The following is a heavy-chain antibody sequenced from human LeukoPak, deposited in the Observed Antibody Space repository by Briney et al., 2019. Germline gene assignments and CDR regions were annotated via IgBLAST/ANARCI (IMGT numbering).Heavy chain of an antibody. V-gene: IGHV3-21*06. CDR1: GFTFSTFA. J-gene: IGHJ4*02. Sequence: GGSLRLSCAASGFTFSTFAMHWVRLSPGKGLEWVSSITGSGPYMLYADSVKHRFTISRDNTKNLLYLEMNSLRAEDTAMYFCVRDVGAVRGEVYFDYWGQGTLVTVSS. CDR2: ITGSGPYM. CDR3: VRDVGAVRGEVYFDY. D-gene: IGHD3-10*01.